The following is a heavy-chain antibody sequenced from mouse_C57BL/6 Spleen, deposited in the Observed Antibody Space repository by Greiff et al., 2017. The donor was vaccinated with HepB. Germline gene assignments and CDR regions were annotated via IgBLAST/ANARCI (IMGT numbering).Heavy chain of an antibody. V-gene: IGHV1-26*01. D-gene: IGHD1-1*01. CDR1: GYTFTDYY. CDR3: ANYYEGYFDV. Sequence: VQLQQSGPELVKPGASVKISCKASGYTFTDYYMNWVKQSHGKSLEWIGDINPNNGGTSYNQKFKGKATLTVDKSSSTAYMELRSLTSEDSAVYYCANYYEGYFDVWGTGTTGTVSS. CDR2: INPNNGGT. J-gene: IGHJ1*03.